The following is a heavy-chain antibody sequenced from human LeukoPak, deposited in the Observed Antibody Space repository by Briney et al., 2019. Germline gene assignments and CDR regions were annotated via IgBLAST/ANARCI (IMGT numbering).Heavy chain of an antibody. J-gene: IGHJ4*02. CDR2: ISSSSSYI. CDR3: ARDRATVGYFDY. D-gene: IGHD4-17*01. V-gene: IGHV3-21*01. CDR1: GFTFSSYS. Sequence: PGGSLRLSCAASGFTFSSYSMNWVRQAPGKGREWVSSISSSSSYIYYADSVKGRFTISRDNSKNTLYLQMNSLRAEDTAVYYCARDRATVGYFDYWGQGTLVTVSS.